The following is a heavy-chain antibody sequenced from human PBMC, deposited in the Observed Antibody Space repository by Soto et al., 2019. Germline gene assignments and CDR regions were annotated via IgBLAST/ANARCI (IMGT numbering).Heavy chain of an antibody. Sequence: GALRLSCAASGFTFGDYSMSWVRQAPGKGLEWVGFIRSKTYGGTTQYAASVKGRFTISRDDSKSIAYLQMNSLKTEDTAVYYCTRVLGYNYDTAHIWGQGTTVTVSS. J-gene: IGHJ6*02. D-gene: IGHD3-22*01. CDR3: TRVLGYNYDTAHI. CDR1: GFTFGDYS. CDR2: IRSKTYGGTT. V-gene: IGHV3-49*04.